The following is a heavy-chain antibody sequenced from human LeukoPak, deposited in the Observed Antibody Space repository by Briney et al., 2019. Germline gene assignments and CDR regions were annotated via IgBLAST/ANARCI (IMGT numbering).Heavy chain of an antibody. CDR3: ASRLNIAVAGASDY. Sequence: PGGSLRLSCAASGFIFSSYSMSWVRQAPGKGLEWVSAIGGSGGNTYYADSVKGRFTISRDNAKNSLYLQMNSLRAEDTAVYYCASRLNIAVAGASDYWGQGTLVTVSS. D-gene: IGHD6-19*01. CDR1: GFIFSSYS. V-gene: IGHV3-21*01. J-gene: IGHJ4*02. CDR2: IGGSGGNT.